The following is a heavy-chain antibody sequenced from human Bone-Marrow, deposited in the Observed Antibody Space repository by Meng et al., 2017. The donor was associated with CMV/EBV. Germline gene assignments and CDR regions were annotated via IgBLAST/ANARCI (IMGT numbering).Heavy chain of an antibody. CDR1: GFAFSSYW. Sequence: GESLKISCAASGFAFSSYWMSWVRQAPGKGLEWVANIKQDGSEKYYVDSVKGRFTISRDNAKNSLYLQMNSLRAEDTAVYYCARDLSRPKTIFGVVTIYYYYGMDVWGQGNTVTVSS. D-gene: IGHD3-3*01. V-gene: IGHV3-7*01. J-gene: IGHJ6*01. CDR3: ARDLSRPKTIFGVVTIYYYYGMDV. CDR2: IKQDGSEK.